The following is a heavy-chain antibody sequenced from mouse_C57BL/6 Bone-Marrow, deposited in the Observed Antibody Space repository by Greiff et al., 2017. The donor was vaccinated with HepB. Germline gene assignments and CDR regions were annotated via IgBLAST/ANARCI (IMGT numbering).Heavy chain of an antibody. D-gene: IGHD1-1*02. CDR1: GYTFTSYW. CDR2: IDPSDSYT. CDR3: ARGGLYYYAMDY. Sequence: QVQLKQPGAELVMPGASVKLSCKASGYTFTSYWMHWVKQRPGQGLEWIGEIDPSDSYTNYNQKFKGKSTLTVDKSSSTAYMQLSSLTSEDSAVYYCARGGLYYYAMDYWGQGTSVTVSS. V-gene: IGHV1-69*01. J-gene: IGHJ4*01.